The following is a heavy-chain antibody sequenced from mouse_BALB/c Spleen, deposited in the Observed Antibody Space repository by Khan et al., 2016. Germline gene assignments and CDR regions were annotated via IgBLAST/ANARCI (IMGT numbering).Heavy chain of an antibody. V-gene: IGHV14-3*02. CDR1: GFNIKDTY. D-gene: IGHD2-4*01. J-gene: IGHJ3*01. Sequence: VQLKQSGAELVKPGASVKLSCTASGFNIKDTYMHWVKQRPEQGLEWIGRIDPANGNTKYDPKFQGKATITADTSSNTAYLQLSSLTSEDTAVYYCAGTPYDYDVGFAYWGQGTLVTVSA. CDR2: IDPANGNT. CDR3: AGTPYDYDVGFAY.